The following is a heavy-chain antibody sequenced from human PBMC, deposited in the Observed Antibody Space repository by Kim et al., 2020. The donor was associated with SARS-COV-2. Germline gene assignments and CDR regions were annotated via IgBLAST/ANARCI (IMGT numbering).Heavy chain of an antibody. Sequence: GGSLRLSCAASGFTFSSYGMHWVRQAPGKGLEWVAVIWYDGSNKYYADSVKGRFTISRDNSKNKLYLQMNSLRAEDMAVYYCARYGYEDIVAPAFDYWGQGTLVTVSS. CDR2: IWYDGSNK. D-gene: IGHD5-12*01. V-gene: IGHV3-33*01. CDR3: ARYGYEDIVAPAFDY. J-gene: IGHJ4*02. CDR1: GFTFSSYG.